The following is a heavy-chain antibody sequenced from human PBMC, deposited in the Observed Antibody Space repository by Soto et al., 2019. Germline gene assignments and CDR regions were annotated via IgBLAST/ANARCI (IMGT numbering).Heavy chain of an antibody. CDR2: ISAYNGNT. CDR3: ARRGTPIDY. V-gene: IGHV1-18*01. D-gene: IGHD3-16*01. J-gene: IGHJ4*02. Sequence: QVQLVQSGAEVKKPGASVKVSCKASGYTVTNFGISWVRQAPGQGLEWMGWISAYNGNTNYAQKFQGRVTMTTDTSTRTAYMEVRSLRFDDTAVYYCARRGTPIDYWGQGTLVTVTS. CDR1: GYTVTNFG.